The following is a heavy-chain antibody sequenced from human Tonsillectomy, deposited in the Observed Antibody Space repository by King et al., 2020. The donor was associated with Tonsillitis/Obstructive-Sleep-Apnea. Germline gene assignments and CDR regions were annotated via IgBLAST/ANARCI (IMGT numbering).Heavy chain of an antibody. D-gene: IGHD6-6*01. CDR3: ARHSRDSSWGDYFYYMDV. V-gene: IGHV4-39*01. CDR2: TIFDGPT. J-gene: IGHJ6*03. CDR1: VGPVSSRDYT. Sequence: QLQESGPGLVKPSETLSLPCPVLVGPVSSRDYTWGWIPRPPGKGRGGIPTTIFDGPTSTTPPLRSRVTMSVAPSRNQFSLNLNSVTAADTAVYYCARHSRDSSWGDYFYYMDVWGKGTTVSVSS.